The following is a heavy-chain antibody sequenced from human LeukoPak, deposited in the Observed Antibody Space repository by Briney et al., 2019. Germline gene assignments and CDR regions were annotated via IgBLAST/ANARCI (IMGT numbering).Heavy chain of an antibody. CDR2: IKEDGNEK. Sequence: PGGSLRLSCAASGFTFSSYWMSWVRQAPGKGLEWVANIKEDGNEKYYVDSVKGRFTISRDNAKNSLYLQMNSLRGEDTAVYYCARDGGWLFPFAYWGQGTLVTVS. CDR1: GFTFSSYW. J-gene: IGHJ4*02. D-gene: IGHD3-9*01. CDR3: ARDGGWLFPFAY. V-gene: IGHV3-7*01.